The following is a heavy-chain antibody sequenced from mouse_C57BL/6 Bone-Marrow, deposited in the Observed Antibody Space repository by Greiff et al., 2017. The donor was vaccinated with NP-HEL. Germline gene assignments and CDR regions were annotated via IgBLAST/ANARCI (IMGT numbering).Heavy chain of an antibody. J-gene: IGHJ3*01. CDR2: ISGGGGNT. CDR3: ARDRARGFAY. CDR1: GFTFSSYT. Sequence: EVKVVESGGGLVKPGGSLKLSCAASGFTFSSYTMSWVRQTPEKRLEWVATISGGGGNTYYPDSVKGRFTISRDNAKNTLYLQMSSLRSEDTALYYCARDRARGFAYWGQGTLVTVSA. D-gene: IGHD3-2*01. V-gene: IGHV5-9*01.